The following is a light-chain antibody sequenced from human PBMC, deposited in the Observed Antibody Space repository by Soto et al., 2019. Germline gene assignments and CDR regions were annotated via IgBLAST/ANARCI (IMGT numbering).Light chain of an antibody. V-gene: IGLV2-11*01. CDR3: CSYAGSHTWV. CDR1: GSDVGGYNY. Sequence: QSALTQPRSVSGSPGQSVTISCTGTGSDVGGYNYVSWLQQHPGKAPKLMIYEVSNRPSGVPDRFSGSKSGNTASLTISGLQAGDEADYYCCSYAGSHTWVFGGGTNSPS. CDR2: EVS. J-gene: IGLJ3*02.